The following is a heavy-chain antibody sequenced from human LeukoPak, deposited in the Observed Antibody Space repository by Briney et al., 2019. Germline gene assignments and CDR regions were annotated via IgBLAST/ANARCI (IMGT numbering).Heavy chain of an antibody. Sequence: SVKVSCKASGGTFSSYAISWVRQAPGQGLEWMGGIIPIFGTANYAQKFQGRVTITTDESTSTAYMELRSLRSEDTAVYYCARETEYYYDSSGYYPLDYWGQGTLVTVSS. V-gene: IGHV1-69*05. CDR1: GGTFSSYA. CDR2: IIPIFGTA. D-gene: IGHD3-22*01. J-gene: IGHJ4*02. CDR3: ARETEYYYDSSGYYPLDY.